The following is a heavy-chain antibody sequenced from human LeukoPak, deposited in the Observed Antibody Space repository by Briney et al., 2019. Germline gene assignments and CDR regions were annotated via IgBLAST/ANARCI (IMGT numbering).Heavy chain of an antibody. J-gene: IGHJ4*02. CDR2: FDPEDGET. D-gene: IGHD3-22*01. V-gene: IGHV1-24*01. CDR3: ARENYYDSSGGFDY. Sequence: ASVKVSCKVSGYTLTELSMHWVRQAPGKGLGWMGRFDPEDGETIYAQKFQGRVTMTTDTSTSTAYMELRSLRSDDTAVYYCARENYYDSSGGFDYWGQGTLVTVSS. CDR1: GYTLTELS.